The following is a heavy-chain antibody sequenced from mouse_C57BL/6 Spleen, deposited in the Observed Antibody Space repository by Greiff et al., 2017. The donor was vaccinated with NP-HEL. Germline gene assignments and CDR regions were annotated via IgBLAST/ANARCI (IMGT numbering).Heavy chain of an antibody. CDR1: GYTFTDYY. Sequence: EVKLQESGPVLVKPGASVKMSCKASGYTFTDYYMNWVKQSHGKSLEWIGVINPYNGGTSYNQKFKGKATLTVDKSSSTAYMELNSLTSEDSAVYYCAREGFVTTVPFDYWGQGTTLTVSS. CDR2: INPYNGGT. J-gene: IGHJ2*01. D-gene: IGHD1-1*01. V-gene: IGHV1-19*01. CDR3: AREGFVTTVPFDY.